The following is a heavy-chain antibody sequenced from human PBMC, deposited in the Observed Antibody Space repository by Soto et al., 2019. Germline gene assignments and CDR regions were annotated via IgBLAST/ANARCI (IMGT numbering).Heavy chain of an antibody. V-gene: IGHV3-23*01. Sequence: GGSLRLSCAASGFTFSSYAMSWVRQAPGKGLEWVSAISGSGRATRYADSVKGRFTISRDNAKNSLFLQMNNLTVEDTAVYYCAKENWAKPDSWGQGTLVTVSS. CDR2: ISGSGRAT. D-gene: IGHD7-27*01. J-gene: IGHJ4*02. CDR1: GFTFSSYA. CDR3: AKENWAKPDS.